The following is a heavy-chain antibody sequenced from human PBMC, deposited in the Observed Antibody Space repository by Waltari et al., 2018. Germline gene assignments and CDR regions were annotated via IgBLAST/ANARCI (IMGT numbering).Heavy chain of an antibody. CDR3: ARNPNPFYYDSPCDL. J-gene: IGHJ3*01. CDR1: GFTLPSYG. D-gene: IGHD3-22*01. Sequence: VQLVQSESAVKKPGASVKVSCKTSGFTLPSYGFTWVRKAPGQGLEWIGWISGNTGDTNYAQEFRDRVTMTTDTSTNTVYMELWTLRSDDTALYYCARNPNPFYYDSPCDLWGQGTELTVSS. CDR2: ISGNTGDT. V-gene: IGHV1-18*01.